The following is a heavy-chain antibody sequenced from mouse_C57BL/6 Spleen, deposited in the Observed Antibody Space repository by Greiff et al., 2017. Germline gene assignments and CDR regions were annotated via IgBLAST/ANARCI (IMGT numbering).Heavy chain of an antibody. D-gene: IGHD3-2*02. V-gene: IGHV5-16*01. CDR2: INYDGSST. J-gene: IGHJ2*01. Sequence: EVMLVESEGGLVQPGSSMKLSCTASGFTFSDYYMAWVRQVPEKGLEWVANINYDGSSTYYLDSLQSRFIISRDNAKNILYLQMSSLKSEDTATYYCARVSSGYYYFDYWGQGTTLTVSS. CDR3: ARVSSGYYYFDY. CDR1: GFTFSDYY.